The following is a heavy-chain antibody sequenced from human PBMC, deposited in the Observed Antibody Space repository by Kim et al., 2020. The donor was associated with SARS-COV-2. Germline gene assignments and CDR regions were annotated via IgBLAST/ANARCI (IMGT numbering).Heavy chain of an antibody. J-gene: IGHJ2*01. D-gene: IGHD1-7*01. Sequence: SRVTISVDTSKNQFSLKLSSVTAADTAVYYCARDRDWNSSPSARGGYFDLWGRGTLVTVSS. CDR3: ARDRDWNSSPSARGGYFDL. V-gene: IGHV4-59*01.